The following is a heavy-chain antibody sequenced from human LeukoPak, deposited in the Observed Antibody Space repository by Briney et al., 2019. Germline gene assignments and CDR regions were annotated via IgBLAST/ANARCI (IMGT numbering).Heavy chain of an antibody. CDR1: GFPFSSYW. Sequence: GGSLTLSCAASGFPFSSYWMHWVRQAPGKGLVWVSRISTDGSSTNYADSVKGRFTISRDNAKNTLYLQLNSLRAEDTAVYYCVPLTSGWSKGFFDYWGQGTLVTVSS. J-gene: IGHJ4*02. V-gene: IGHV3-74*01. CDR3: VPLTSGWSKGFFDY. D-gene: IGHD6-19*01. CDR2: ISTDGSST.